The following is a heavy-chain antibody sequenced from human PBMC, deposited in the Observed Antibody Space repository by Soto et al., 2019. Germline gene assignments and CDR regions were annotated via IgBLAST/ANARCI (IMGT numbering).Heavy chain of an antibody. V-gene: IGHV4-34*01. CDR2: INHSGST. J-gene: IGHJ4*02. CDR1: GGSFSGYY. D-gene: IGHD1-26*01. CDR3: ARIVGATGDDY. Sequence: QVQLQQWGAGLLKPSETLSLTCAVYGGSFSGYYWSWIRQPPGKGLEWIGEINHSGSTNYNPSLKSRVTISVDTSKNQFSLKLSSVTAADTAVYYCARIVGATGDDYWGQGTLVTVSS.